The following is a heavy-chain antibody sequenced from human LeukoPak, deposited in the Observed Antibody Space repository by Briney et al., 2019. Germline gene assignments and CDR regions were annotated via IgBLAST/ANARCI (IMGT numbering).Heavy chain of an antibody. J-gene: IGHJ4*02. V-gene: IGHV3-30*18. D-gene: IGHD2-21*02. CDR3: AKGEHIVVVTALFDY. Sequence: GRLLRLSCAASGFTFSSYGMHWVRQAPGKGLEWVAVISYDGSNKYYADSVKGRFTISRDNSKNTLYLQMNSLRAEDTAVYYCAKGEHIVVVTALFDYWGQGTLVTVSS. CDR2: ISYDGSNK. CDR1: GFTFSSYG.